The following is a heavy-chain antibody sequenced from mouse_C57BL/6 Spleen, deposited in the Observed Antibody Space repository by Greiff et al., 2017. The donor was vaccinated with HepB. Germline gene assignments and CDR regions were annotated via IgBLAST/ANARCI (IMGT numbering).Heavy chain of an antibody. Sequence: QVQLQQPGAELVKPGASVKMSCKASGYTFTSYWITWVKQRPGQGLEWIGDIYPGSGSTNYNEKFKSKATLTVDTSSSTAYMQLSSLTSEDSAVYYCARGRDRSGWFAYWGQGTLVTVSA. J-gene: IGHJ3*01. CDR3: ARGRDRSGWFAY. CDR1: GYTFTSYW. CDR2: IYPGSGST. V-gene: IGHV1-55*01. D-gene: IGHD3-2*02.